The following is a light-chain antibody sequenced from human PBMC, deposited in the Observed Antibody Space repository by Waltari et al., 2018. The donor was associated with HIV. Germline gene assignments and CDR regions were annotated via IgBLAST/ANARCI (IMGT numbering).Light chain of an antibody. CDR2: DVT. V-gene: IGLV2-14*03. CDR1: SSDVGGYDY. J-gene: IGLJ3*02. Sequence: QSALTQPASVSGSPGQSITISCTGTSSDVGGYDYVSWYQQHPGNAPQLIISDVTERPSGVSSRFSRSKSGNTASLTISGLQADDEADYYCSSYANPITRVFGGGTKLTVL. CDR3: SSYANPITRV.